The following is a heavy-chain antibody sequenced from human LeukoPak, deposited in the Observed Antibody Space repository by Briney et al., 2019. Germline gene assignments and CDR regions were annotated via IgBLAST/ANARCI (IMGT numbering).Heavy chain of an antibody. CDR2: ISAYNGNT. D-gene: IGHD4-17*01. CDR1: GYTFTSYD. CDR3: ASTTVTTRGWWFDP. J-gene: IGHJ5*02. V-gene: IGHV1-18*01. Sequence: ASVKVSCKASGYTFTSYDINWVRQASGQGLEWMGWISAYNGNTNYAQKLQGRVTMTTDTSTSTAYMELRSLRSDDTAVYYCASTTVTTRGWWFDPWGQGTLVTVSS.